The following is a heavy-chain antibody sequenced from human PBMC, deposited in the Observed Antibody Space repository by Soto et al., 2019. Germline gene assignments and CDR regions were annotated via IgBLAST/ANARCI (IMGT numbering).Heavy chain of an antibody. V-gene: IGHV4-34*01. CDR1: DGTCGDYG. Sequence: SVTMRLRKGVEDGTCGDYGCSWIIKPQGRGLEWIGEINHSGSTYYNPSLKSRVTISVDRSKDQFSLKLSSVTAADTAVYYCARDHCSGRSCHLGFAYWGQRTL. D-gene: IGHD2-15*01. CDR2: INHSGST. J-gene: IGHJ4*02. CDR3: ARDHCSGRSCHLGFAY.